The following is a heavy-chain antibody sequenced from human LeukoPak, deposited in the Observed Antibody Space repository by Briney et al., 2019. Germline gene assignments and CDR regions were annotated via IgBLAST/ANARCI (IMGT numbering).Heavy chain of an antibody. CDR2: IYYSGST. Sequence: SETLSLTCTVYGGSISSYYWSWIRQPPGKGLEWIGYIYYSGSTNYNPSLKSRVTISVDTSKNQFSLKLSSVTAADTAVYYCARHYYGSASPPYYYYYMDVWGKGTTVTVSS. CDR1: GGSISSYY. D-gene: IGHD3-10*01. J-gene: IGHJ6*03. V-gene: IGHV4-59*08. CDR3: ARHYYGSASPPYYYYYMDV.